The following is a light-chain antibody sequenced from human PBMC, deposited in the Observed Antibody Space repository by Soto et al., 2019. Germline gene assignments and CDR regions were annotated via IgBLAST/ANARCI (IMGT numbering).Light chain of an antibody. CDR3: IHTTHPFT. V-gene: IGKV2-30*01. CDR2: KVS. CDR1: QSLVYSDGNTY. Sequence: DVVMTQSPLSLPVTLGQPASISCRSSQSLVYSDGNTYLNWSQQRPGQSPRRLIYKVSNRDSGVPDRFSGSGSGTDFALKISRVDAEDVGFYYCIHTTHPFTFRQGTRLKSK. J-gene: IGKJ5*01.